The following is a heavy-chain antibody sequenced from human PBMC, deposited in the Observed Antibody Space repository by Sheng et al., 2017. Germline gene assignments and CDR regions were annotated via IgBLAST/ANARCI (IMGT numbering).Heavy chain of an antibody. CDR1: GFTFSNYG. J-gene: IGHJ4*02. D-gene: IGHD1-1*01. V-gene: IGHV3-30*02. CDR2: VTYDGRNE. Sequence: QVQLVESGGGVVQPGGSLRLSCAASGFTFSNYGMHWVRQAPGKGLEWVASVTYDGRNEYYADSVKGRITISRDNSRNTLYLLMNSLRVEDTAVYYCAKDNGDNWWYFDFWGQGTLVTVSS. CDR3: AKDNGDNWWYFDF.